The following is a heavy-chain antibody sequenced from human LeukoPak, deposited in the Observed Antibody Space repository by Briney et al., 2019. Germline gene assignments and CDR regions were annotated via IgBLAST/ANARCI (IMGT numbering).Heavy chain of an antibody. CDR3: ARHGARWLLSWRNWFDP. CDR1: GGSFSGYY. CDR2: INHSGST. J-gene: IGHJ5*02. D-gene: IGHD5-24*01. V-gene: IGHV4-34*01. Sequence: SETLSLTCAVYGGSFSGYYWSWIRQPPGKGLEWIGEINHSGSTNYNPSLKSRVTISVDTSKNQFSLKLSSVTAADTAVYYCARHGARWLLSWRNWFDPWGQGTLVTVSS.